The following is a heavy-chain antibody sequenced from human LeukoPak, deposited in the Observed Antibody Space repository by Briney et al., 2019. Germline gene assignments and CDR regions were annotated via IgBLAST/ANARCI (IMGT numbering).Heavy chain of an antibody. Sequence: PGGSLRLSCAASGFIVSNNYLNWVRQAPGKGLEWVSVISSGGNTYYIDSVKGRFTISRDNSRNTLYLQMNSLRAEDTAVYYCAREASNGYHFDFWGQGTTVTVSS. CDR1: GFIVSNNY. CDR2: ISSGGNT. CDR3: AREASNGYHFDF. D-gene: IGHD3-22*01. V-gene: IGHV3-53*01. J-gene: IGHJ4*03.